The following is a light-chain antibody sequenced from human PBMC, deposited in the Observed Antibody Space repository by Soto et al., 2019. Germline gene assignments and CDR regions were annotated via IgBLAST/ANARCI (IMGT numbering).Light chain of an antibody. J-gene: IGKJ1*01. V-gene: IGKV1-5*01. CDR3: QHYLDYPWM. CDR2: EAS. CDR1: QSVSTW. Sequence: DIPMTQSPATLSASIGDRVAISCRASQSVSTWLAWYQQKPGQAPRLLIYEASSLTTGVPSRFRGSGSGTEFTLTISRLQHEDFATYYCQHYLDYPWMFGQGTKVEIK.